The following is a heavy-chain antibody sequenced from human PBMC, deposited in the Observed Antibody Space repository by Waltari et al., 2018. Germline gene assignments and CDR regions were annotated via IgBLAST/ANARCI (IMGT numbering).Heavy chain of an antibody. V-gene: IGHV1-8*01. D-gene: IGHD3-10*01. CDR1: GYTFTSYD. CDR3: AREGIAYYYGSGSYSYYYGMDV. CDR2: MNPNSGNT. J-gene: IGHJ6*02. Sequence: QVQLVQSGAEVKKPGASVKVSCKASGYTFTSYDINWVRQATGHGLEWMGWMNPNSGNTGYAQKFQGRVTMTRNTSISTAYMELSSLRSEDTAVYYCAREGIAYYYGSGSYSYYYGMDVWGQGTTVTVSS.